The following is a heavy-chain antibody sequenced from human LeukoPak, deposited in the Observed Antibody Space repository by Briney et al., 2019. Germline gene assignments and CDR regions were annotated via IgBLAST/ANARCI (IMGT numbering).Heavy chain of an antibody. CDR2: ISSSSAYI. J-gene: IGHJ6*02. CDR1: GFTFSDYA. V-gene: IGHV3-21*01. Sequence: GGSLRLSCAASGFTFSDYAMDWVRQAPGEGLEWVSAISSSSAYIYYADSVEGRFTISRDNAKNSVSLQMNSLRAEDTAVYYCARIFRYQLVDYYALDVWGQGTTVTVSS. D-gene: IGHD2-2*01. CDR3: ARIFRYQLVDYYALDV.